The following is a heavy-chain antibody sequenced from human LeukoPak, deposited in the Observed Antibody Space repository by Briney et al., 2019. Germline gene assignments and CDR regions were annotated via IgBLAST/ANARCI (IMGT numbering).Heavy chain of an antibody. J-gene: IGHJ3*02. CDR1: GFTFDDYA. CDR2: ISWNSGGI. Sequence: GGSLRLSCAASGFTFDDYAMHWVRQAPGKGLEWVSGISWNSGGIGYADSVKGRFTISRDNSKNTLYLQMNSLRAEDTAVYYCARGGSYLSAFDIWGQGTMVTVSS. V-gene: IGHV3-9*01. D-gene: IGHD1-26*01. CDR3: ARGGSYLSAFDI.